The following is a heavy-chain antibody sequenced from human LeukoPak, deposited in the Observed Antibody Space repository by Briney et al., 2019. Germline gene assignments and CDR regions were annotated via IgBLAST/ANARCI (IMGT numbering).Heavy chain of an antibody. V-gene: IGHV3-23*01. J-gene: IGHJ4*02. CDR3: AKVMSAVAGTDYFDY. CDR2: ISGSGGST. Sequence: GGSLRLSCAASGFTFSSYAMSWVRQAPGKGLEWVSAISGSGGSTYYADSVKGRFTISRDNYKNTLYLQMNSLRAEDTAVYYCAKVMSAVAGTDYFDYWGQGTLVTVSS. D-gene: IGHD6-19*01. CDR1: GFTFSSYA.